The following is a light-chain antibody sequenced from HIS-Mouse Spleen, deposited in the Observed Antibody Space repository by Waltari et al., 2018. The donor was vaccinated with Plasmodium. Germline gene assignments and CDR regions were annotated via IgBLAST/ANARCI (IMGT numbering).Light chain of an antibody. V-gene: IGKV3-15*01. CDR1: KSVSSN. Sequence: EIVMTQSPATLSVSPGERATLSCRASKSVSSNLAWYQQKPGQAPRLLIYGASTRSTSIPARFSGSGSGTEFTLTISSLQSEDFAVYYCQQYNNWSFTFGPGTKVDIK. J-gene: IGKJ3*01. CDR2: GAS. CDR3: QQYNNWSFT.